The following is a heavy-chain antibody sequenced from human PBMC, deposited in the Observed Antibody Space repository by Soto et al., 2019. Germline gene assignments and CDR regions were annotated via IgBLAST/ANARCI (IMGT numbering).Heavy chain of an antibody. V-gene: IGHV3-23*01. CDR2: ISGSGGST. Sequence: GGSLRLSCAASGFTFSSYAMSWVRQAPGKGLEWVSAISGSGGSTYYADSVKGRFTISRDNSKNTLYLQMNSLRAEDTAVYYCAKDQSAPLGFSVVVAATFDYWGQGTLVTVSS. CDR1: GFTFSSYA. J-gene: IGHJ4*02. D-gene: IGHD2-15*01. CDR3: AKDQSAPLGFSVVVAATFDY.